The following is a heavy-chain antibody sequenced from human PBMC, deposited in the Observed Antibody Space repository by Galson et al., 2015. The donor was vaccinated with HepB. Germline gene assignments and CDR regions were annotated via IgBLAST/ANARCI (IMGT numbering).Heavy chain of an antibody. J-gene: IGHJ4*02. V-gene: IGHV3-11*06. D-gene: IGHD1-26*01. CDR1: GFTFSDYY. CDR3: ARGGAGSFDY. CDR2: ISSSSSYT. Sequence: SLRLSCAASGFTFSDYYMTWIRQAPGKGLEWVSYISSSSSYTSYKDSVKGRFTISRDNAKNSLYLQMNSLRVEDTAVYYCARGGAGSFDYWGQGTLVTVSS.